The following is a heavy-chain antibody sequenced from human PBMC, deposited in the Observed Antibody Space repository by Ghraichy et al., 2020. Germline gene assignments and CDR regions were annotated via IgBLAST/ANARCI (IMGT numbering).Heavy chain of an antibody. J-gene: IGHJ3*02. D-gene: IGHD3-22*01. Sequence: GGSLRLSCAASGFTFSSYSMNWVRQAPGKGLEWVSVISGSGGSTYYADSVKGRFTISRDNSKNTLYLQMNSLTAEDTAVYYCAKPVSYYDGACDIWGQGTMVTVSS. CDR1: GFTFSSYS. V-gene: IGHV3-23*01. CDR2: ISGSGGST. CDR3: AKPVSYYDGACDI.